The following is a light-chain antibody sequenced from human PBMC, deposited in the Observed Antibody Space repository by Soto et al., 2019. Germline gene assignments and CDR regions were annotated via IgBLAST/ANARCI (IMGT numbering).Light chain of an antibody. CDR1: QSISNW. Sequence: DIQMTQSPSNLSASVGDRVTITCRASQSISNWLAWYQQKPGEAPKLLIYKTSNLESGVPSRFSGSGSGTEFTLTISSLQPDDFATYYCQQYNSNSRTFGQGTKVDIK. CDR3: QQYNSNSRT. CDR2: KTS. V-gene: IGKV1-5*03. J-gene: IGKJ1*01.